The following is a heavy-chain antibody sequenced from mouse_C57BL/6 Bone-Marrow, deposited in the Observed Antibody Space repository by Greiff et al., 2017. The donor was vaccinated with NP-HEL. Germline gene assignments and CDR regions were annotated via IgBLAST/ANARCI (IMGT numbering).Heavy chain of an antibody. D-gene: IGHD1-1*01. V-gene: IGHV14-4*01. CDR3: TTGGSSPYAMDY. J-gene: IGHJ4*01. CDR2: IDPDNGDT. CDR1: GFNIKDDY. Sequence: VQLQQSGAELVSPGASVKLSCTVSGFNIKDDYMHWVKQRPEQGLEWIGWIDPDNGDTEYASKFQGKATITVDTSSNTAYLQLSSLTSEDTAVYYCTTGGSSPYAMDYWGQGTSVTVSS.